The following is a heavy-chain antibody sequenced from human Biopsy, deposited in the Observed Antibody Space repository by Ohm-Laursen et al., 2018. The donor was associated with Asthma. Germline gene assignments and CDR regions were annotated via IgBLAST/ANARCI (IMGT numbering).Heavy chain of an antibody. D-gene: IGHD3-22*01. Sequence: SLRLSCTASGFVFSQCGMHWVRQGPGKGLEWVALVSSDGHNIYYEDSVKGRFTISRDNSRNRLYLQINRLTVEDSAVYFCARQSGQEYGDSSGFDIWGQGTKVAVSS. J-gene: IGHJ3*02. CDR2: VSSDGHNI. V-gene: IGHV3-30*03. CDR3: ARQSGQEYGDSSGFDI. CDR1: GFVFSQCG.